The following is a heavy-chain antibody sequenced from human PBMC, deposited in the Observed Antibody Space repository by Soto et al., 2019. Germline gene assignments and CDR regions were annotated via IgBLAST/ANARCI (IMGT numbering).Heavy chain of an antibody. D-gene: IGHD2-21*01. CDR2: IYPGDSDT. CDR3: ARGYYSVWSFPHNF. CDR1: GTNYW. V-gene: IGHV5-51*01. Sequence: GESLKISCRTSGTNYWIAWVRQRPGKGLEWLGIIYPGDSDTRYSPSFQGQVTISADKSINTTYLRWSTLKASDSGIYFCARGYYSVWSFPHNFWGQGTLVTVSS. J-gene: IGHJ4*02.